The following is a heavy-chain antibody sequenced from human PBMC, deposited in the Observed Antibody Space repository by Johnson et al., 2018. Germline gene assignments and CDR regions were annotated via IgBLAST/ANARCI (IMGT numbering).Heavy chain of an antibody. CDR3: ARASAGGGWPLDAFDI. Sequence: VQLLESGGGVVQPGRSLRLSCAASGFTFSSYGMHWVRQAPGKGLEWVAVISYDGSNKYYADSVKGRLTISRENSKNTLYLQMNSLRAEDTAVYYCARASAGGGWPLDAFDICCKGTMGTVSS. CDR2: ISYDGSNK. CDR1: GFTFSSYG. V-gene: IGHV3-30*03. D-gene: IGHD6-19*01. J-gene: IGHJ3*02.